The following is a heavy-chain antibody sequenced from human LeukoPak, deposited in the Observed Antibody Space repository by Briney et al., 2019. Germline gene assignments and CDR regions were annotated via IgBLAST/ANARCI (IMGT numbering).Heavy chain of an antibody. CDR1: GFILSNNY. Sequence: PGGSLRLSCAASGFILSNNYMTWVRQAPGKGLEGVSVIYTVGTTYYSDSVTGRFTISRDNSKNTLFLQMHSLRAEDTAVYYCAGYGGRYPYYMDVWGTGTTVTISS. V-gene: IGHV3-66*01. D-gene: IGHD1-26*01. CDR2: IYTVGTT. J-gene: IGHJ6*03. CDR3: AGYGGRYPYYMDV.